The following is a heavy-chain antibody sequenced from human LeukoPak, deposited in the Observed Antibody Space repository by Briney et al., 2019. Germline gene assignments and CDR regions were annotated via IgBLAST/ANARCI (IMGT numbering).Heavy chain of an antibody. V-gene: IGHV3-48*01. CDR3: ARDYKYAFDN. D-gene: IGHD5-24*01. Sequence: TGGSLRLYCAASGFTFSDYSMNWVRQAPGKGLEWISYIGIDSGNTNYADSVKGRFTMSGDKAKNSLYLQMNSLRVEDTAVYYCARDYKYAFDNWGQGTLVTVSS. CDR2: IGIDSGNT. J-gene: IGHJ4*02. CDR1: GFTFSDYS.